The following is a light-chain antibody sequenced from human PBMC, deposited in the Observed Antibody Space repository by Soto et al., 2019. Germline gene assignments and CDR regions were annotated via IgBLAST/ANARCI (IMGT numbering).Light chain of an antibody. CDR2: EGS. CDR3: CSYAGSSTFAV. J-gene: IGLJ2*01. V-gene: IGLV2-23*03. CDR1: SSDVGSYNL. Sequence: QYVLTQPASVSGSPGQSITISCTGTSSDVGSYNLVSWYQQHPGKAPKLMIYEGSKRPSGVSNRFSGSKSGNTASLTISGLQAEDEADYYCCSYAGSSTFAVFGGGTKLTVL.